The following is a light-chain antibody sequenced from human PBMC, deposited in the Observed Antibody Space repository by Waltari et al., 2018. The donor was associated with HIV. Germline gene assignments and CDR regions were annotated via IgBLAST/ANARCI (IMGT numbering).Light chain of an antibody. Sequence: EIVLTQSPGSLSLSPGQRATLSCRASQTIFSNYLAWYQHKPGQAPRLLIYGTSNRATGIPDRFSGSGSGTDFTLTIGRLEPEDFAVYYCQQRSNWPITFGQGTRLEIK. J-gene: IGKJ5*01. CDR2: GTS. CDR3: QQRSNWPIT. CDR1: QTIFSNY. V-gene: IGKV3D-20*02.